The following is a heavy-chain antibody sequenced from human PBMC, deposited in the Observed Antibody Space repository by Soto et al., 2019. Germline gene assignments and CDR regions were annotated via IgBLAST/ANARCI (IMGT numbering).Heavy chain of an antibody. V-gene: IGHV3-49*03. J-gene: IGHJ4*02. Sequence: GGSLRLSCTASGFTFGDYAMSWFRQAPGKGLEWVGFIRSKAYGGTTEYAASVKGRFTISKDDSKSIAYLQMNSLKTEDTAVYYCTRDDYGDRAFDYWGQGTLVTVSS. CDR2: IRSKAYGGTT. CDR1: GFTFGDYA. D-gene: IGHD4-17*01. CDR3: TRDDYGDRAFDY.